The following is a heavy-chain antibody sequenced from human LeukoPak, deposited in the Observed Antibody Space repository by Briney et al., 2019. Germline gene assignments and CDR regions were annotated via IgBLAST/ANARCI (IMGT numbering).Heavy chain of an antibody. Sequence: SETLSLTCTVSGDSISSSGYYWGWIRQPPGKGLEWIGSIYYSGSTHYNPSLKSRVTTSVDASKNRFSLKLSSVTAADTAVYYCATSSNWFEYLHHWGQGTLVTVSS. CDR2: IYYSGST. J-gene: IGHJ1*01. D-gene: IGHD6-13*01. V-gene: IGHV4-39*02. CDR1: GDSISSSGYY. CDR3: ATSSNWFEYLHH.